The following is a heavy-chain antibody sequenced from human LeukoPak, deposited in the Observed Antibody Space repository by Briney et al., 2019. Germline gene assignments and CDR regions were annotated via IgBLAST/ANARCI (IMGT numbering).Heavy chain of an antibody. V-gene: IGHV3-21*01. CDR2: ISGDSSSE. CDR3: ARQCSIISCL. CDR1: GFSFSHHY. Sequence: GGSLRLSCAASGFSFSHHYMNWVRQAPGKGLEWVASISGDSSSEYYADSVKCRFTISRDNVKNSLYLQMNSLRAEDTAVYYCARQCSIISCLWGHGTLVTVSS. D-gene: IGHD1-14*01. J-gene: IGHJ4*01.